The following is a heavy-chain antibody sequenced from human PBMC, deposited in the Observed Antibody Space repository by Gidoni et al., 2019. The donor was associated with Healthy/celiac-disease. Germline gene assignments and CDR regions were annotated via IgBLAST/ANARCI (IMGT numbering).Heavy chain of an antibody. CDR1: GGSISRYY. V-gene: IGHV4-59*01. Sequence: QVQLQESGPGLVKPSETLSLTCTVSGGSISRYYWSWIRQPPGKGLEWIGYIYYRGSTNYSPSLKSRVAISVDTSKNQFSLKLSSVTAADTAVYFCAREFRGGYGDYDWFDPWGQGTLVTVSS. CDR3: AREFRGGYGDYDWFDP. D-gene: IGHD4-17*01. CDR2: IYYRGST. J-gene: IGHJ5*02.